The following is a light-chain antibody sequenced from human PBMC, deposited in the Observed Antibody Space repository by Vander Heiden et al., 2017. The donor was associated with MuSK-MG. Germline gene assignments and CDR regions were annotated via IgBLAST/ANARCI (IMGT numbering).Light chain of an antibody. V-gene: IGKV1-16*02. CDR2: GAS. CDR3: QQENSFPLT. CDR1: PGINNY. J-gene: IGKJ4*01. Sequence: DIQMTQSPPSLSASVGDRVTVPCRARPGINNYLAWFQQKPGKSPKSLIYGASSLHSGVPSKFDGRGSGTDFTLTISSLQPEDFASYFFQQENSFPLTFGGGTKVEIK.